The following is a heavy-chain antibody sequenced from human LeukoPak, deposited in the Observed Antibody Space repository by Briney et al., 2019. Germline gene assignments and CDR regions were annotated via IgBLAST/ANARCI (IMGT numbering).Heavy chain of an antibody. CDR1: GYTFTSYD. D-gene: IGHD3-3*01. CDR3: AGGRRFLEWFSPRYYYYYMDV. CDR2: MNPNSGNT. J-gene: IGHJ6*03. Sequence: GASVKVSCKASGYTFTSYDINWVRQATGQGLEWMGWMNPNSGNTGYAQKFQGRVTMTRNTSISTAYMELGSLRSEDTAVYYCAGGRRFLEWFSPRYYYYYMDVWGKGTTVTVSS. V-gene: IGHV1-8*01.